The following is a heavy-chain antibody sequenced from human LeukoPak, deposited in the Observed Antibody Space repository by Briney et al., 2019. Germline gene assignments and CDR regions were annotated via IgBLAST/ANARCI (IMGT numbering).Heavy chain of an antibody. CDR2: IWYDGSNK. CDR3: ARSVTMIVVAPGY. D-gene: IGHD3-22*01. J-gene: IGHJ4*02. CDR1: GFTFSSYG. V-gene: IGHV3-33*01. Sequence: GGSLRLSCAASGFTFSSYGMHWVRQAPGKGLEWVAVIWYDGSNKYYADSVKGRFTISRDNSKNTLYLQMTSLRAEDTAVYYCARSVTMIVVAPGYWGQGTLVTVSS.